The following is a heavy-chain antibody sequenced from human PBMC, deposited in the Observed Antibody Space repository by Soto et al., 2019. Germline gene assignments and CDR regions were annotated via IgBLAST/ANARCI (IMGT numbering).Heavy chain of an antibody. D-gene: IGHD6-19*01. V-gene: IGHV3-48*03. J-gene: IGHJ6*02. CDR3: ARPYSSGWYGNYGLDV. CDR2: IRSSGSPT. Sequence: EVQLLESGGGLIQPGGSLRLSCAASGFTFSNYEMNWVRQAPGKGLEWVSNIRSSGSPTYYADSVKGRFTISRDNAKNSLFLQMNSLRVEDTAVYYCARPYSSGWYGNYGLDVWGQGTTVTVSS. CDR1: GFTFSNYE.